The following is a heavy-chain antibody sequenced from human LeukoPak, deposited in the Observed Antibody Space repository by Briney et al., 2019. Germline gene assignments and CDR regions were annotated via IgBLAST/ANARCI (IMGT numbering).Heavy chain of an antibody. CDR1: GFTFSSYS. J-gene: IGHJ4*02. D-gene: IGHD2-2*01. CDR3: ARVPRSSTSCLDY. V-gene: IGHV3-21*01. CDR2: ISSSSSYI. Sequence: NTGGSLRLSSAASGFTFSSYSMNWVRQAPGKGLEWVSSISSSSSYIYYADSVKGRFTISRDNAKNSLYLQMNSLRAEDTAVYYCARVPRSSTSCLDYWGQGTLVTVSS.